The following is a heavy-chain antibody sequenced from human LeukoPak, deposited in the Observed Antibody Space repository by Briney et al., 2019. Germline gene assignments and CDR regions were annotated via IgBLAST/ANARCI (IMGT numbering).Heavy chain of an antibody. CDR1: GFTFSSYG. CDR3: ARDRHCSNGVCHNSPGMDV. CDR2: IWYDGKTE. D-gene: IGHD2-8*01. V-gene: IGHV3-33*01. J-gene: IGHJ6*02. Sequence: GRSLRLSCAASGFTFSSYGMHWVRQAPGKGLERVADIWYDGKTEHFADSVKGRFTISRDNFKNTLYLQMNSLRAEDTAVYYCARDRHCSNGVCHNSPGMDVWGQGTTVTVSS.